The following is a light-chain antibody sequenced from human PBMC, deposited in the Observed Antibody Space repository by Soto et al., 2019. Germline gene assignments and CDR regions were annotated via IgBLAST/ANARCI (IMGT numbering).Light chain of an antibody. Sequence: DIPMTQSPSSVSASVGDRVTITCRASRAISSWLAWYQQKPGQAPKLLIYATSNLQSGVPSRFSGSGSGTDFILTISSLQPEDFATYYCQQANSFPITFGQGTRLEIK. CDR2: ATS. CDR1: RAISSW. V-gene: IGKV1-12*01. CDR3: QQANSFPIT. J-gene: IGKJ5*01.